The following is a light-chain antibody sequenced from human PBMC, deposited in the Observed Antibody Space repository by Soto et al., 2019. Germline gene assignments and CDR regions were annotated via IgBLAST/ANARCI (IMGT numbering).Light chain of an antibody. V-gene: IGLV2-11*01. CDR1: SSDVGGYNY. CDR3: CSYAGSYTPLYV. J-gene: IGLJ1*01. CDR2: DVS. Sequence: QCVLTQPRSVSGSPGQSVTISCTGTSSDVGGYNYVSWYQQHPGKAPKLMIYDVSKRPSGVPDRFSGSKSGNTASLTISGLQAEDEADYYCCSYAGSYTPLYVFGTGTKVTVL.